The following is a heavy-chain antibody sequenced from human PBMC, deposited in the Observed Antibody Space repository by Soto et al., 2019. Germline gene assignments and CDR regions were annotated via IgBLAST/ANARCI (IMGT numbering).Heavy chain of an antibody. Sequence: VGSLRLSCAASGFTFSSYWMHWVRQAPGKGLVWVSRINSDGSSTSYADSVKGRFTISRDNAKNTLYLQMNSLRAEDTAVYYCARAPGRSGYSYGYDYWGQGTLVTVSS. V-gene: IGHV3-74*01. CDR2: INSDGSST. CDR3: ARAPGRSGYSYGYDY. CDR1: GFTFSSYW. J-gene: IGHJ4*02. D-gene: IGHD5-18*01.